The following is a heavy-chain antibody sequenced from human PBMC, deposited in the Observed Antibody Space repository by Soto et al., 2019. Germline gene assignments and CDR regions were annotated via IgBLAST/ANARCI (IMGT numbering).Heavy chain of an antibody. CDR3: AKDSRSGSYFNWFDP. J-gene: IGHJ5*02. V-gene: IGHV3-23*01. D-gene: IGHD1-26*01. CDR2: ISGSGGST. CDR1: GFTFSSYA. Sequence: EVQLLESGGGLVQPGGSLRLSCAASGFTFSSYAMTCVRQAPGKGLAWVSAISGSGGSTYYADSVKGRFTISRDNSKNTLYLQMNSLRGEDTAVYYCAKDSRSGSYFNWFDPWGQGTLVTVSS.